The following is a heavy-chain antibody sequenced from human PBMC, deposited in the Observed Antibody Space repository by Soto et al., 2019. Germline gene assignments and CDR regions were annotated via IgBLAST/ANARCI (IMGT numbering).Heavy chain of an antibody. Sequence: QVHLVESGGGVVQPGRSLRLACAASGFTFSSYGMQWVRQAPGKGLEWVAVIWYDGSNKYYADSVKGRFTISRDNSKNTLYLQMNSLRAEDTAVYYCARDAGYCSGGSCSNDMDVWGQGTTVTVSS. V-gene: IGHV3-33*01. CDR2: IWYDGSNK. CDR1: GFTFSSYG. CDR3: ARDAGYCSGGSCSNDMDV. D-gene: IGHD2-15*01. J-gene: IGHJ6*02.